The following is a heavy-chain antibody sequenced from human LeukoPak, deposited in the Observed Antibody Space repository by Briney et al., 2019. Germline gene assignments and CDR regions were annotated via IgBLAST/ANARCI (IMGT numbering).Heavy chain of an antibody. CDR3: ARRGDGYNGMYYFDY. CDR2: INTNTGNP. J-gene: IGHJ4*02. Sequence: GASVKISCKASGYTFTSYAMNWVRQAPGQGLEWMGWINTNTGNPTYAQGFTGRFVFSLDTSVSAAYLQISSLKAEDTAVYYCARRGDGYNGMYYFDYWGQGALVTVSS. V-gene: IGHV7-4-1*02. CDR1: GYTFTSYA. D-gene: IGHD5-24*01.